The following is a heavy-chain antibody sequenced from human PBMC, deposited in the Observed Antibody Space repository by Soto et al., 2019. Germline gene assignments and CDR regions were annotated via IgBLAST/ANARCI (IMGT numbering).Heavy chain of an antibody. Sequence: ASVTVSCTASGYTFTSYAMHWVRQAPGQRLEWMGWINAGNGNTKYSQKFQGRVTITRDTSASTAYMELSSLRSEDTAVFYCARSPSMVPFDYRGQGTLVTVSS. CDR3: ARSPSMVPFDY. CDR2: INAGNGNT. J-gene: IGHJ4*02. D-gene: IGHD3-10*01. CDR1: GYTFTSYA. V-gene: IGHV1-3*01.